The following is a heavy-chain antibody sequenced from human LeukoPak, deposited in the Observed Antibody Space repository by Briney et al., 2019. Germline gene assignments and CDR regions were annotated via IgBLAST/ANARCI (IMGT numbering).Heavy chain of an antibody. Sequence: PGGSLRLSCAASGFTFSSYSMNWVRQAPGKGLEWVSSISSSSSYIYYADSVKGRFAISRDNAKNSLYLQMNSLRAEDTAVYYCARDSSGFGSPDEYFQHWGQGTLVTVSS. CDR1: GFTFSSYS. V-gene: IGHV3-21*01. CDR3: ARDSSGFGSPDEYFQH. D-gene: IGHD3-10*01. CDR2: ISSSSSYI. J-gene: IGHJ1*01.